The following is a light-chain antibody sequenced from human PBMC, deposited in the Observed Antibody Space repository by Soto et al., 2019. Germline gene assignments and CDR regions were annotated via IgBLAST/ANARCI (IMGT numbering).Light chain of an antibody. CDR3: SSYTRSFTVV. CDR1: SSDVGGYNY. CDR2: EVS. V-gene: IGLV2-14*01. J-gene: IGLJ2*01. Sequence: QSVLTQPASVSGSPGQSITISCTGDSSDVGGYNYVSWFQQHPGKAPKLMIYEVSHRPSGVSHRFSGSKSGTTASLTISGLQAEDEADYYCSSYTRSFTVVFGGRTKVTVL.